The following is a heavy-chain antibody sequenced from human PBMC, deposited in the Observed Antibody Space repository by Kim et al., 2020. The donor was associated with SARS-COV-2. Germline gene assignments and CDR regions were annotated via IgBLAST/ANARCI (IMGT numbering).Heavy chain of an antibody. D-gene: IGHD6-19*01. CDR3: ARDSGSGWYGALDYGMDV. J-gene: IGHJ6*02. V-gene: IGHV3-7*04. Sequence: KGRFTISRGNAKNSLYLQMTSLRAEDTAVYYCARDSGSGWYGALDYGMDVWGQGTTVTVSS.